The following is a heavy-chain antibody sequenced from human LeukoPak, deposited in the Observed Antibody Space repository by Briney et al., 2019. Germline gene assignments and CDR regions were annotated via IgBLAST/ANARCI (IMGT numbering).Heavy chain of an antibody. V-gene: IGHV1-46*03. D-gene: IGHD3-22*01. CDR1: GYTFTSYY. CDR2: IKPSGGST. CDR3: ARDRAYYDSSGYYDY. J-gene: IGHJ4*02. Sequence: ASVKVSCKASGYTFTSYYMHWLRQAPGQGLEWMGIIKPSGGSTSYAQKFQGRVTMTRDTSTSTVYMELSSLRSEDTAVYYCARDRAYYDSSGYYDYWGQGTLVTVSS.